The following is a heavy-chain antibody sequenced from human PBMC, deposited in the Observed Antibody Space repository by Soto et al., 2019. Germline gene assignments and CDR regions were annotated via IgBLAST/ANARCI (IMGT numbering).Heavy chain of an antibody. J-gene: IGHJ3*02. CDR3: ARVERGTATTVVDAFDI. Sequence: QVQLQQWGAGLLKPSETLSLTCAVYGGSVSSGSYYWSWIRQPPGKGLEWIGEMSHSGGTHFNPSTKSRVTISVEPSKNQFSLKLSFVTAADTALYYCARVERGTATTVVDAFDIWGPGTMVTVSS. D-gene: IGHD1-1*01. V-gene: IGHV4-34*01. CDR2: MSHSGGT. CDR1: GGSVSSGSYY.